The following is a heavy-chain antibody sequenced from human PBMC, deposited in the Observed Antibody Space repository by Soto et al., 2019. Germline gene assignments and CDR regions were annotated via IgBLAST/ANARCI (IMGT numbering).Heavy chain of an antibody. V-gene: IGHV1-2*04. CDR3: ARVLHRKDFWSGYMWFDP. CDR2: INPNSGGT. D-gene: IGHD3-3*01. Sequence: GASVKVSCKASGYTFTGYYMHWVRQAPGQGLEWMGWINPNSGGTNYAQKFQGWVTMTRDTSISTAYMELSSLRSEDTAVYYCARVLHRKDFWSGYMWFDPWGQGTLVTVSS. J-gene: IGHJ5*02. CDR1: GYTFTGYY.